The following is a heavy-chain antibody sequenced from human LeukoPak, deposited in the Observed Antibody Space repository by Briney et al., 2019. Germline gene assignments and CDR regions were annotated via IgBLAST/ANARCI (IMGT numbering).Heavy chain of an antibody. Sequence: GGSLRLSCAASGFTFSSYGMHWVRQAPGKGLEWVAFIRYDGSNKYYADSVKGRSTISRDNSKNTLYLQMNSLRAEDTAVYYCARRCYDTSAFDYWGQGTLVTVSS. V-gene: IGHV3-30*02. CDR1: GFTFSSYG. J-gene: IGHJ4*02. CDR3: ARRCYDTSAFDY. D-gene: IGHD3-22*01. CDR2: IRYDGSNK.